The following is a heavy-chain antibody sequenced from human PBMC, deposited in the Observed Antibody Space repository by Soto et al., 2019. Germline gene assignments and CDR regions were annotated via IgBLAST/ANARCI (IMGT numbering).Heavy chain of an antibody. V-gene: IGHV3-49*04. D-gene: IGHD2-8*01. J-gene: IGHJ4*02. CDR2: IRSKAYGGTT. CDR3: TAGKLYPSLDFDY. CDR1: GFTFNDYT. Sequence: GGSLRLSCTTSGFTFNDYTLSWVRQAPGKGLEWVGFIRSKAYGGTTEYAASVKGRFTISRDDSKSIAYLQMNSLKTEDTAVYYCTAGKLYPSLDFDYWGQGTLVTVSS.